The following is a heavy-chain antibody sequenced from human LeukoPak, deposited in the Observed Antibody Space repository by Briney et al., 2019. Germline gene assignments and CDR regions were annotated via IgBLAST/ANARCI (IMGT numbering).Heavy chain of an antibody. CDR3: TKRQGPTSGSYDYFDP. V-gene: IGHV4-4*09. Sequence: KPSETLSLTCTVSGGPISGNYWSWIRQPPGQGLEWIAYIHSSGYTNYNPSLKSRVTISVDTSNNQFSLKVTSVTAADTAMYYCTKRQGPTSGSYDYFDPWGQGALVTVSS. J-gene: IGHJ5*02. D-gene: IGHD1-26*01. CDR1: GGPISGNY. CDR2: IHSSGYT.